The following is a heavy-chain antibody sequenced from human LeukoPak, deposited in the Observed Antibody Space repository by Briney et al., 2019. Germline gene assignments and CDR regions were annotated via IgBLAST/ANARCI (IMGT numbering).Heavy chain of an antibody. Sequence: SETMSLTCTVSGGSISSSSYYWGWIRQPPGTGLEWIGSIYYSGSTYYNPSLKSRVTISVDTSKNQFSLKLSSVTAADTAVYYCARVFEGNFDYWGQGTLVTVSS. CDR2: IYYSGST. CDR1: GGSISSSSYY. CDR3: ARVFEGNFDY. D-gene: IGHD3-10*01. J-gene: IGHJ4*02. V-gene: IGHV4-39*01.